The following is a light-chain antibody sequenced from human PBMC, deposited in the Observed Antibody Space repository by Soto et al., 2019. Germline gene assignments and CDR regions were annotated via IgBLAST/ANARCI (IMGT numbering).Light chain of an antibody. V-gene: IGKV3-20*01. CDR2: GAS. CDR1: QSIASTY. CDR3: QWYGRSPRT. Sequence: EIVLTQSPGTLSLSPGERATLSCRASQSIASTYLAWYRQKPGQAPRLLIYGASIRATGIPDRFSGSGSGTDFTLTISRLESEDFAVFFCQWYGRSPRTFGQGTKVEIK. J-gene: IGKJ1*01.